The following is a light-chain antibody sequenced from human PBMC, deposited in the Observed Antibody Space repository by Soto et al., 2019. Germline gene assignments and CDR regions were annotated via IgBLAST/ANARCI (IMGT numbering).Light chain of an antibody. CDR1: QRLNTW. V-gene: IGKV1-39*01. CDR2: AAS. Sequence: DIQMTQSPSTLSASVGDRVTITCRACQRLNTWLAWYPRQPGKAPKLLIYAASSSQSGVPSRFSGSGSGTDFTLTISSLHPEDSAAHYCQQNCSPPQTFGQGTKVDIK. J-gene: IGKJ1*01. CDR3: QQNCSPPQT.